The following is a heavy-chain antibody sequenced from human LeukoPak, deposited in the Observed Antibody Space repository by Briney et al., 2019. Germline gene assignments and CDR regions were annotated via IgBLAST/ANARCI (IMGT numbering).Heavy chain of an antibody. Sequence: ASVKVSCKASGYTFTSYYMHWVRQAPGQGLEWMGWINPNSGGTNYAQKFQGRVTMTRDTSISTAYMELSRLRSDDTAVYYCARAVVVAAHVDYWGQGTLVTVSS. D-gene: IGHD2-15*01. J-gene: IGHJ4*02. CDR3: ARAVVVAAHVDY. V-gene: IGHV1-2*02. CDR1: GYTFTSYY. CDR2: INPNSGGT.